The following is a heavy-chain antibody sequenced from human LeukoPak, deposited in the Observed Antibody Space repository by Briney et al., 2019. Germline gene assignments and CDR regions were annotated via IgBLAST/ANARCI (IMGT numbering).Heavy chain of an antibody. J-gene: IGHJ3*02. V-gene: IGHV4-34*01. CDR1: GGSFSGYY. CDR2: INHSGST. D-gene: IGHD2/OR15-2a*01. CDR3: ARPSMDMYDAFDI. Sequence: SETLSLTCAVYGGSFSGYYWSWIRQPPGKGLEWIGEINHSGSTNYNPSLKSRVTISVDTSKNQFSLKLSSVTAADTAVYYCARPSMDMYDAFDIWGQGTMVTVSS.